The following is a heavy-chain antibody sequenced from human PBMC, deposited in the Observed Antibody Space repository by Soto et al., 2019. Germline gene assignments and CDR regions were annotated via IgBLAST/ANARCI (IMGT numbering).Heavy chain of an antibody. CDR2: INPNNGGT. D-gene: IGHD6-25*01. V-gene: IGHV1-2*02. CDR3: AMQRGGVVY. CDR1: GYSFTGNS. J-gene: IGHJ4*02. Sequence: ASVKVSCKASGYSFTGNSMHWVRQAPGQGLEWMEWINPNNGGTNYAQKLQGRVTMTRDTSISTAYRGRRRLISDDPAVYYGAMQRGGVVYWGQETLVTFSS.